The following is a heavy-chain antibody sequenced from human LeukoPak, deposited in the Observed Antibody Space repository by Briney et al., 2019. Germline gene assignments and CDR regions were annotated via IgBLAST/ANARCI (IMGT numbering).Heavy chain of an antibody. D-gene: IGHD6-19*01. CDR1: GVYITNGLYF. V-gene: IGHV4-61*02. CDR2: IYSNGDT. CDR3: ARVSAPVKYRGAVAATRYFDY. Sequence: SETLSLTCTVSGVYITNGLYFWSWIRQPAGKGLGWIGRIYSNGDTNYNPSLKSRVTISQDRTRNQFSLKLSSVTAADTAVYYCARVSAPVKYRGAVAATRYFDYWGQGTLVTVSS. J-gene: IGHJ4*02.